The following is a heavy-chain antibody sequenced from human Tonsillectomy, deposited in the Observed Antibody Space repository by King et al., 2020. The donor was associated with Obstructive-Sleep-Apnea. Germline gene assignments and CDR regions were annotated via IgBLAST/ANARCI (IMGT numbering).Heavy chain of an antibody. V-gene: IGHV4-34*01. D-gene: IGHD3-16*01. CDR3: AGVLGAAGPDYYFDD. J-gene: IGHJ4*02. CDR2: INHSGST. Sequence: VQLQQWGTGLLKPSETLSLTCAVYGASFSDYYWSWIRQPPGKELEWIGEINHSGSTNFNPSLESRVTISVDPSRNQFSLKLHSVTAADTAFYYCAGVLGAAGPDYYFDDWGQGTLVTVSS. CDR1: GASFSDYY.